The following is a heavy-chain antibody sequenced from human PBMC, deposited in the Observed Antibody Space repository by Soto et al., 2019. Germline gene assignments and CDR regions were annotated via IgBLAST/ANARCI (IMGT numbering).Heavy chain of an antibody. V-gene: IGHV3-30-3*01. CDR3: AREASYYYGSGRTFRYFDL. J-gene: IGHJ2*01. CDR1: GFTFSSYA. Sequence: QVQLVESGGGVVQPGRSLRLSCAASGFTFSSYAMHWVRQAPGKGLEWVAVISYDGSNKYYADSVKGRFTISRDNSKNTLYLQMNSLRAEDTAVYYCAREASYYYGSGRTFRYFDLWGRGTLVTVSS. CDR2: ISYDGSNK. D-gene: IGHD3-10*01.